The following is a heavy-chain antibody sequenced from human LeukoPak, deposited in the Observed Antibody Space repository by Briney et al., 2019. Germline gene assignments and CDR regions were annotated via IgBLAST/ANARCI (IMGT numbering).Heavy chain of an antibody. D-gene: IGHD3-10*01. J-gene: IGHJ6*03. CDR2: ISYDGSNK. CDR1: GFTFSSYV. CDR3: AKAGVGGYYYMDV. V-gene: IGHV3-30*18. Sequence: PGGSLRLSCAASGFTFSSYVMHWVRQAPGKGLEWVALISYDGSNKYYADSVKGRFTISRDNSKNTLYLQMNSLRAEDTAVYYCAKAGVGGYYYMDVWGKGTTVTVSS.